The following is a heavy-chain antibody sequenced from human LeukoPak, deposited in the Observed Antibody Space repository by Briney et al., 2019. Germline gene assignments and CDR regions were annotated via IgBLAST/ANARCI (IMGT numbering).Heavy chain of an antibody. Sequence: PETLSLTCAVYGVSFSGYYWSWIRQPPGKGLEWIGEINHSGSTNYNPSLKSRVTITVDTSKNQFSLKLSYVAAADTAVYYCGRGRVYYYDSSGPRKLFDYWGQGTLVTVSS. CDR3: GRGRVYYYDSSGPRKLFDY. J-gene: IGHJ4*02. CDR2: INHSGST. CDR1: GVSFSGYY. V-gene: IGHV4-34*01. D-gene: IGHD3-22*01.